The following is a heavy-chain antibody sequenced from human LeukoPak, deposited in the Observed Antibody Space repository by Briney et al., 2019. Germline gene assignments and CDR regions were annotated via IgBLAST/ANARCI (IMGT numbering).Heavy chain of an antibody. D-gene: IGHD2-2*01. J-gene: IGHJ4*02. Sequence: SETLSLTCTVSGGSISSYYWSWIRQPAGKGLEWIGHIYTSGSTNYNPSLKSRVTMSVDTSKNQFSLKLSSVTAADTAVYYCAREVVCSSTSCLAFDYWGQGTLVTVSS. CDR1: GGSISSYY. CDR2: IYTSGST. CDR3: AREVVCSSTSCLAFDY. V-gene: IGHV4-4*07.